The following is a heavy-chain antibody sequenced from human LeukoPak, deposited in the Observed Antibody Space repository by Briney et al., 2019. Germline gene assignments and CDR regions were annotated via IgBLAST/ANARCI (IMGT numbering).Heavy chain of an antibody. J-gene: IGHJ4*02. V-gene: IGHV3-43D*03. D-gene: IGHD3-3*01. CDR2: ISSYGGST. Sequence: PGGSLRLSCAASGFTFDDYGMHWVRQAPGKGLEWVAFISSYGGSTYYADSVKGRLTIARDNSKNSPYLQMNSLRAEDTALYYCAKDHNFLSGSLVYWGEGTLLTASS. CDR1: GFTFDDYG. CDR3: AKDHNFLSGSLVY.